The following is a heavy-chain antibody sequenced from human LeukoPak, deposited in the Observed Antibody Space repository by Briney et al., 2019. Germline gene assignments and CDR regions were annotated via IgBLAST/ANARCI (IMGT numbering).Heavy chain of an antibody. CDR2: ISGSGGST. V-gene: IGHV3-23*01. J-gene: IGHJ4*02. CDR1: GFTFSSYA. Sequence: GGSLRLPCAASGFTFSSYAMSWVRQAPGKGLEWVSAISGSGGSTYYTDSVKGRFTISRDNSKNTLFLQMNSLRAEDTAVYYCVREAYYASGSPPTYYFDSWGQGTLVTVSS. CDR3: VREAYYASGSPPTYYFDS. D-gene: IGHD3-16*01.